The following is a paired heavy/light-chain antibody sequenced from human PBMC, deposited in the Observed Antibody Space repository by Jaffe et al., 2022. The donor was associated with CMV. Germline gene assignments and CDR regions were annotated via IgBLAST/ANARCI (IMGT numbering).Light chain of an antibody. CDR2: GAS. J-gene: IGKJ3*01. V-gene: IGKV3-20*01. CDR3: QQYGSSLT. Sequence: EIVLTQSPGTLSLSPGERATLSCRASQSVSSSYLAWYQQKPGQAPRLLIYGASSRATGIPDRFSGSGSGTDFTLTISRLEPEDFAVYYCQQYGSSLTFGPGTKVDIK. CDR1: QSVSSSY.
Heavy chain of an antibody. J-gene: IGHJ6*03. V-gene: IGHV4-34*01. CDR3: ARGLMVYAVHYYYYYMDV. Sequence: QVQLQQWGAGLLKPSETLSLTCAVYGGSFSGYYWSWIRQPPGKGLEWIGEINHSGSTNYNPSLKSRVTISVDTSKNQFSLKLSSVTAADTAVYYCARGLMVYAVHYYYYYMDVWGKGTTVTVSS. CDR1: GGSFSGYY. CDR2: INHSGST. D-gene: IGHD2-8*01.